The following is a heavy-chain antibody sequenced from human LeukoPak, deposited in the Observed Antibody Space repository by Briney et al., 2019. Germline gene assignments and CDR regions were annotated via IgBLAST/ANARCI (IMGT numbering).Heavy chain of an antibody. D-gene: IGHD4-23*01. CDR1: GFTFTSYS. V-gene: IGHV3-30-3*01. J-gene: IGHJ4*02. CDR2: ISYDGSNK. CDR3: AGGTTVVVGDY. Sequence: PGGSLRLSCAASGFTFTSYSMNWVRQAPGKGLEWVAVISYDGSNKYYADSVKGRFTISRDNSKNTLYLQMNSLRAEDTAVYYCAGGTTVVVGDYWGQGTLVTVSS.